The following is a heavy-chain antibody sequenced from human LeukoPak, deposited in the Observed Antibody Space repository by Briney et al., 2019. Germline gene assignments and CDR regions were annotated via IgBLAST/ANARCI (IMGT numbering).Heavy chain of an antibody. Sequence: SVKVSCKASGGTFSSYAISWVRQAPGQGLEWMGGIIPIFGTANYAQKFQGRVTITADESTSTAYMELSSLRSEDTAVYYCARGIGVVPAAIVSYYYYMDVWGKGTTVTVSS. V-gene: IGHV1-69*13. CDR3: ARGIGVVPAAIVSYYYYMDV. D-gene: IGHD2-2*02. CDR2: IIPIFGTA. J-gene: IGHJ6*03. CDR1: GGTFSSYA.